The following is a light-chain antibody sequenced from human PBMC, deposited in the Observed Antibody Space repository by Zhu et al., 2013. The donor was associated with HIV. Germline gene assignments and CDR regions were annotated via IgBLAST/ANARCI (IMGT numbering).Light chain of an antibody. CDR1: SSDVGGYNY. J-gene: IGLJ3*02. CDR2: EVT. V-gene: IGLV2-8*01. Sequence: QSALTQPPSAAGSPGQTVTISCTGTSSDVGGYNYVSWYQQHPGKAPKLIIYEVTKRPSGVPDRFSGSKSGNTASLTVSGLQAEDEADYYCTSYAGSNNVEVFGGGTKLTV. CDR3: TSYAGSNNVEV.